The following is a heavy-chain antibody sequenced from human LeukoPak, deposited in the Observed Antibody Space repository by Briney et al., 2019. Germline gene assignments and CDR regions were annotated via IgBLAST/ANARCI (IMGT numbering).Heavy chain of an antibody. CDR3: ARDESCSSTRCYGTYFDH. CDR2: ISAYNGKT. Sequence: ASVKVSCKASGYSFTSYGISWVRQAPGQGLERMGWISAYNGKTNYAQKLQGRVTMTTDTSTSAAYMELRSLRSDDTAVYYCARDESCSSTRCYGTYFDHWGQGTLVTVSS. V-gene: IGHV1-18*01. J-gene: IGHJ4*02. CDR1: GYSFTSYG. D-gene: IGHD2-2*01.